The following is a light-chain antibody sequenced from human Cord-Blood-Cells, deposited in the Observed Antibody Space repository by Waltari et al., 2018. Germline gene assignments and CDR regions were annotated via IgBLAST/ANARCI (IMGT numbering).Light chain of an antibody. V-gene: IGLV2-14*03. J-gene: IGLJ3*02. CDR1: SSAVGGYTY. CDR2: DVS. Sequence: QSALTQPASVSGSPGQSITISCTGTSSAVGGYTYVSWYQQHPGKAPKPMIYDVSNRPSGVSNRFSGAKSGNTASLTISGLQAEDEADYYCSSYTSSSTLVFGGGTKLTVL. CDR3: SSYTSSSTLV.